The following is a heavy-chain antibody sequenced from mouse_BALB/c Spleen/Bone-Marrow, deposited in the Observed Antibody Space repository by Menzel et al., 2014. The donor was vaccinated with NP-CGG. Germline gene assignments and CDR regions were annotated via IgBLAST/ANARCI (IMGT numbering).Heavy chain of an antibody. CDR3: ARDRGDY. J-gene: IGHJ4*01. Sequence: DVMLVASGGGLVKPGGSLKLSCAASGFTFRYYAMSWVRQSPERRLAWVAEISSGGRYTYYADTVTGRFTISRDNAKNTLYLEMSSLRSEDTAMYYCARDRGDYWGQGTSVTVSS. V-gene: IGHV5-9-4*01. CDR2: ISSGGRYT. CDR1: GFTFRYYA. D-gene: IGHD3-1*01.